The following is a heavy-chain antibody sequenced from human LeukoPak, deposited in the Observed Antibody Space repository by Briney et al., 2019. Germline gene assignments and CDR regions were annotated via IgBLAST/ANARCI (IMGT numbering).Heavy chain of an antibody. CDR1: GGSFSGYY. J-gene: IGHJ4*02. Sequence: SETLSLTCAVYGGSFSGYYWSWIRQPPGKGLEWIGEVNHSGSTNYNPSLKSRVTISVDTSKNQFSLKLSSVTAADTAVYSCARGGGYSYGPPFDYWGQGTLVTVSS. CDR3: ARGGGYSYGPPFDY. D-gene: IGHD5-18*01. CDR2: VNHSGST. V-gene: IGHV4-34*01.